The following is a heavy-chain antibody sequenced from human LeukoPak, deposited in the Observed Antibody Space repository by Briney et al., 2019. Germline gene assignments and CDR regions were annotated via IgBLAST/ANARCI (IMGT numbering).Heavy chain of an antibody. Sequence: GGFLRLSCAASGFSFRRYYMSWVRQAPGKGLEWVSVLFSGGDTYYADSVKDRFGISRDSSRETLFLQMNSLRADDTAVYYCARQGYDSGFDYWGQGTLVTVSS. CDR1: GFSFRRYY. D-gene: IGHD5-12*01. J-gene: IGHJ4*02. CDR3: ARQGYDSGFDY. CDR2: LFSGGDT. V-gene: IGHV3-66*04.